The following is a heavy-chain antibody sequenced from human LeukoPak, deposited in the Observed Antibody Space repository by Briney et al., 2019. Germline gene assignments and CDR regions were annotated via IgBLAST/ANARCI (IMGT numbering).Heavy chain of an antibody. CDR2: IRYDGGNQ. D-gene: IGHD6-19*01. V-gene: IGHV3-30*02. J-gene: IGHJ5*02. CDR3: AREDGWYWFDP. CDR1: GVILNTYG. Sequence: GGSLRLSCVASGVILNTYGMHWVRQAPGKGLEWVAFIRYDGGNQYYADSVKGRFTISRDNSKNTLYLQMNSLRAEDTAVYYCAREDGWYWFDPWGQGTLVTVSS.